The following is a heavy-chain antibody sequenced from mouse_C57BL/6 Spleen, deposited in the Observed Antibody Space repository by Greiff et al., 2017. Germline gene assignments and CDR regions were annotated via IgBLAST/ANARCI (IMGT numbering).Heavy chain of an antibody. Sequence: VQLQQPGAELVMPGASVKLSCKASGYTFPSYWMHWVKQRPGQGLEWIGEIDPSDSYTNYNQKFKGKSTLTVNNSSSTAYMQLSSLTSEDSAVYSCSRKGRDYYYPYSMDYWGQGTSVTVSS. CDR3: SRKGRDYYYPYSMDY. J-gene: IGHJ4*01. V-gene: IGHV1-69*01. CDR2: IDPSDSYT. CDR1: GYTFPSYW. D-gene: IGHD2-4*01.